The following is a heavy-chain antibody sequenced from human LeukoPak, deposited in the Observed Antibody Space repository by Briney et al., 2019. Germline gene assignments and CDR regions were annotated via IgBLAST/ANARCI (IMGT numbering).Heavy chain of an antibody. Sequence: GGSPRLSCAASGFTFSSYGMHWVRQAPGKGLEWVAGISYDGSNEYYADSVKGRFTISRDKSKNMLYLQMNSLRVEDTTVYYCAKDFLRGYYDSSGYSGFYLDYWGQGTLVTVSS. CDR3: AKDFLRGYYDSSGYSGFYLDY. CDR1: GFTFSSYG. J-gene: IGHJ4*02. CDR2: ISYDGSNE. V-gene: IGHV3-30*18. D-gene: IGHD3-22*01.